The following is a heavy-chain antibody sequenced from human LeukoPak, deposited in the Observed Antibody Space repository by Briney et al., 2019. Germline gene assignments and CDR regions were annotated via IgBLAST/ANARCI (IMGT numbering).Heavy chain of an antibody. D-gene: IGHD6-19*01. V-gene: IGHV4-34*01. J-gene: IGHJ6*03. CDR1: GGSFSGYY. Sequence: PSETLSLTCAVYGGSFSGYYWSWIRQPPGKGPEWIGEINHSGSTNYNPSLKSRVTISVDTSKNQFSLQLSSVTAADTAVYYCASLVAGGFPDYYYYMDVWGKGTTVTVSS. CDR3: ASLVAGGFPDYYYYMDV. CDR2: INHSGST.